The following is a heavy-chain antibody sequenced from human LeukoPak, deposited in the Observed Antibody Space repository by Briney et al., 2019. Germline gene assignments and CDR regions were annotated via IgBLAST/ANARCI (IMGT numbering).Heavy chain of an antibody. Sequence: GASVKLSCKASGRTFTSYAISWVRQAPGQGLEGRGRIIPILGIANYAQKFQGRVTITADKSTSTAYMELSSLRSEDTAVYYCARVGYGGGFHYWGQGTLVTVSS. V-gene: IGHV1-69*04. CDR3: ARVGYGGGFHY. CDR2: IIPILGIA. CDR1: GRTFTSYA. J-gene: IGHJ4*02. D-gene: IGHD4-23*01.